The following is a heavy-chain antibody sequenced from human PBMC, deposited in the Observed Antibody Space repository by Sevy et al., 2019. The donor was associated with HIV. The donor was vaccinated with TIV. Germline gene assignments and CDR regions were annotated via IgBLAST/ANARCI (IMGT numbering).Heavy chain of an antibody. D-gene: IGHD1-26*01. J-gene: IGHJ5*02. Sequence: SETLSLTCTVSGGSISSYYWSWIRQPAGKGLEWIGRIYTSGSTNYNPSLKSRVTMSVDTSKNQFSLKLSSVTAADTAVSYCARSGGSGSYYRSGWFDPWGQGTLVTVSS. CDR3: ARSGGSGSYYRSGWFDP. CDR2: IYTSGST. CDR1: GGSISSYY. V-gene: IGHV4-4*07.